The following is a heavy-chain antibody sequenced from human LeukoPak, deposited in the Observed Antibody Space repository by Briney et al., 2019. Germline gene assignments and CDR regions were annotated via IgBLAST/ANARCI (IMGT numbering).Heavy chain of an antibody. CDR1: GYTFTGYY. J-gene: IGHJ6*04. CDR2: INPNSGGT. Sequence: GASVKVSCKASGYTFTGYYMHWVRQAPGQGLEWMGWINPNSGGTNYAQKFQGRVTMTRDTSISTAYMELSRLRSDDTAVYYCARGGAYYYDSSGPQDVWGKGTTVTVSS. D-gene: IGHD3-22*01. CDR3: ARGGAYYYDSSGPQDV. V-gene: IGHV1-2*02.